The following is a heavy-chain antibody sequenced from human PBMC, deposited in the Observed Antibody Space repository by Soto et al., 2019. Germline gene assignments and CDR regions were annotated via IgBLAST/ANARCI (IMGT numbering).Heavy chain of an antibody. Sequence: GASVKVSCKVSGYTLTELSMHWVRQAPGRGLEWMGGFDPEDGETIYAQKFQGRVTMTEDTSTDTAYMELSSLRSEDTAVYYCATDRPYDSSGYYFDYWGQEPWSPSPQ. CDR1: GYTLTELS. V-gene: IGHV1-24*01. CDR2: FDPEDGET. CDR3: ATDRPYDSSGYYFDY. J-gene: IGHJ4*01. D-gene: IGHD3-22*01.